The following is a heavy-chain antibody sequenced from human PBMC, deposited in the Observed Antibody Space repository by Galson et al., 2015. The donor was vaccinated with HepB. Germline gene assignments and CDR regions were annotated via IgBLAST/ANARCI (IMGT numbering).Heavy chain of an antibody. V-gene: IGHV3-23*01. CDR3: VKEGAWFGGDWFDP. D-gene: IGHD3-16*01. CDR2: INGRGSTT. J-gene: IGHJ5*02. Sequence: SLRLSCAGSGFIFRHHAMAWIRQAPGKGLEWVSGINGRGSTTYYSDAVKGRFSISRDNSKNTVFLQMDNLEVDDTATYYCVKEGAWFGGDWFDPWGQGTLVTV. CDR1: GFIFRHHA.